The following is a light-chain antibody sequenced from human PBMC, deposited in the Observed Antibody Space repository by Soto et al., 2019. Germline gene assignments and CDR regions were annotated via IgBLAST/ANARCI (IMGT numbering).Light chain of an antibody. J-gene: IGKJ5*01. V-gene: IGKV1-9*01. CDR3: QQLNSYPFT. CDR2: EAS. Sequence: IQLTQSPSSLSASVGDRVTITFRASQGINRSLAWYQQKPGKAPNLLIFEASTLQNGVPSRFSGSESGTDFTLTISGLQPEDFATYYCQQLNSYPFTFGQGGLLEI. CDR1: QGINRS.